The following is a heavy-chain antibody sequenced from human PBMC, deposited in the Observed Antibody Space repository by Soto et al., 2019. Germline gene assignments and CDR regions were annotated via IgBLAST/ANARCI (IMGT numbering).Heavy chain of an antibody. CDR2: INPNSGGT. CDR1: GYTFTGYY. V-gene: IGHV1-2*04. CDR3: ARDTYYYGSGSYYTYYYGMDV. Sequence: ASVKVSCKASGYTFTGYYMHWVRQAPGQGLEWMGWINPNSGGTNYAQKFQGWVTMTRDTSISTAYMELSRLRSDDTAVYYCARDTYYYGSGSYYTYYYGMDVWGQGTTVTVSS. D-gene: IGHD3-10*01. J-gene: IGHJ6*02.